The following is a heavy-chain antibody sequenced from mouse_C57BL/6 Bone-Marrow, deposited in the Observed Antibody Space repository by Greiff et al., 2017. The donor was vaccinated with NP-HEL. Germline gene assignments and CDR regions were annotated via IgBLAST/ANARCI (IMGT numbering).Heavy chain of an antibody. D-gene: IGHD2-2*01. CDR3: TSWLQRLDY. Sequence: QVQLQQSGAELVRPGASVTLSCKASGYTFTDYEMHWVKQTPVHGLEWIGAIDPETGGTAYNQKFKGKAILTADKSSSTAYMELRSLTSEDSAVYYCTSWLQRLDYWGQGTTLTVSS. V-gene: IGHV1-15*01. CDR1: GYTFTDYE. CDR2: IDPETGGT. J-gene: IGHJ2*01.